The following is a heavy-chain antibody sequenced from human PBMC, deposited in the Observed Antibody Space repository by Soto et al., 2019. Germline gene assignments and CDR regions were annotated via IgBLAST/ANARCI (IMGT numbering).Heavy chain of an antibody. Sequence: GGSLRLSCAASGFTFSSYAMNWVRQAPGKGLEWVSVVSDGGTWTSYADSVKGRFTIFRDNSKNTLYLQMNSLRVEDTAVYYCAKAPPLKYYFESWGQGTLVTVSS. V-gene: IGHV3-23*01. CDR2: VSDGGTWT. J-gene: IGHJ4*02. CDR3: AKAPPLKYYFES. CDR1: GFTFSSYA.